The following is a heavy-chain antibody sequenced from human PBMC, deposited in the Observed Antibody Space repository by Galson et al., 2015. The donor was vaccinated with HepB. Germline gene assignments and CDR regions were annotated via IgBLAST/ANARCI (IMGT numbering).Heavy chain of an antibody. CDR3: TEASGYSSGWVPPGGY. CDR2: IRSKAYGGTT. D-gene: IGHD6-19*01. CDR1: GFTFGDYA. J-gene: IGHJ4*02. Sequence: SLRLSCAASGFTFGDYAMRWFRQAPGKGLEWVGFIRSKAYGGTTEYAASVKGRFTISRDDSKSIAYLQMNSLKTEDTAVYYCTEASGYSSGWVPPGGYWGQGTLVTVSS. V-gene: IGHV3-49*03.